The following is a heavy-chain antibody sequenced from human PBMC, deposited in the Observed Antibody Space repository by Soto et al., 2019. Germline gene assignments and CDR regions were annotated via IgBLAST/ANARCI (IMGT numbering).Heavy chain of an antibody. CDR1: GYSFTSYW. V-gene: IGHV5-10-1*01. Sequence: EVKLVQSGAEVKKPGESLRISCKGSGYSFTSYWIYWVRQMPGKGLEWMGRIDPSDSYTNYSPSFQGHVTISADKSISTAYLQWSSLKASDTAMYYCARRHSSSSAFDPWGQGTLVTVSS. CDR3: ARRHSSSSAFDP. D-gene: IGHD6-13*01. J-gene: IGHJ5*02. CDR2: IDPSDSYT.